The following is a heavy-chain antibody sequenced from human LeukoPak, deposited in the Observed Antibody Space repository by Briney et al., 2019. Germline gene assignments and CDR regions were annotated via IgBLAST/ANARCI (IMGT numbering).Heavy chain of an antibody. J-gene: IGHJ5*02. V-gene: IGHV4-31*03. D-gene: IGHD2-2*01. CDR1: GGSIGSGGYY. CDR3: ARTEKWEGYCSSTSCYGSRYWFDP. Sequence: PSETLSLTCTVSGGSIGSGGYYWSWIRQHPGKGLEWIGYIYYSGSTYYNPSLKSRVTISVDTSKNQFSLKLSSVTAADTAVYYCARTEKWEGYCSSTSCYGSRYWFDPWGQGTLVTVSS. CDR2: IYYSGST.